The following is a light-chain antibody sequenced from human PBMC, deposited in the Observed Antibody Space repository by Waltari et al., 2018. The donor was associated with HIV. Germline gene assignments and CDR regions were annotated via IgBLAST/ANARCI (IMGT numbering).Light chain of an antibody. Sequence: QSALTQPAPVSGSPGKSTTISCIGPSSDIGAYNFVSWYQQRPGKAPKLMIYEVSDRPSGSSNRFSGSKSGITASLTISGLQADDEADYYCASYTRSGILLFGGGTRLTVL. J-gene: IGLJ2*01. V-gene: IGLV2-14*01. CDR3: ASYTRSGILL. CDR1: SSDIGAYNF. CDR2: EVS.